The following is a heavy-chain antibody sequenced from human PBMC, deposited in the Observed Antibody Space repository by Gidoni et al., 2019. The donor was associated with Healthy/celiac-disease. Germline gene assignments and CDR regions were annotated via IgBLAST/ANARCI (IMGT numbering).Heavy chain of an antibody. CDR1: GGSISSSSYY. J-gene: IGHJ4*02. Sequence: QLHLQESGPGLVKPSETLSLTCTVAGGSISSSSYYWGWIRQPPGKGLEWIGSIYYSGSTYYNPSLKSRVTISVDTSKNQFSLKLSSVTAADTAVYYCARLGNLCSGGSCGLPGSDYWGQGTLVTVSS. V-gene: IGHV4-39*01. CDR3: ARLGNLCSGGSCGLPGSDY. D-gene: IGHD2-15*01. CDR2: IYYSGST.